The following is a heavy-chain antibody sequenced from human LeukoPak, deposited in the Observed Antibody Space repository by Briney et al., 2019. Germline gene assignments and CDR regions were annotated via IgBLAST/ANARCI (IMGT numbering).Heavy chain of an antibody. CDR2: ISSSSSYI. D-gene: IGHD4-17*01. CDR1: GFTFSSYS. Sequence: GGSLRLSCAASGFTFSSYSMNWVRQAPGKGLEWVSSISSSSSYIYYADSVKGRFTISRDNAKNTLYLQMNSLRADDTAVYYCAKKGQADDYGKPDWGQGTLVTVSS. CDR3: AKKGQADDYGKPD. V-gene: IGHV3-21*04. J-gene: IGHJ4*02.